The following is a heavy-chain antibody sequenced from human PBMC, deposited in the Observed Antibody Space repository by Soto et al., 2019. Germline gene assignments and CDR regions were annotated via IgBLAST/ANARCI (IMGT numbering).Heavy chain of an antibody. Sequence: ASVKVSCKASGYTFTSYGISWVRQAPGQGLEWMGWISAYNGNTNYAQKLQGRVTMTTDTSTSTAYMELRSLRSDDTAVYYCARVRVALRFSDWLFDRFDYWGQGTLVTVSS. D-gene: IGHD3-9*01. CDR3: ARVRVALRFSDWLFDRFDY. CDR1: GYTFTSYG. V-gene: IGHV1-18*01. CDR2: ISAYNGNT. J-gene: IGHJ4*02.